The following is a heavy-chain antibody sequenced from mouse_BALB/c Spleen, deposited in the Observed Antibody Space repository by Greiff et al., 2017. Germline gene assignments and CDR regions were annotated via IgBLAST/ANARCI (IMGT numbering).Heavy chain of an antibody. V-gene: IGHV2-9*02. CDR2: IWAGGST. CDR1: GFSLTSYG. J-gene: IGHJ3*01. D-gene: IGHD2-14*01. CDR3: ARERGNRSFAY. Sequence: QVQLKQSGPGLVAPSQSLSITCTVSGFSLTSYGVHWVRQPPGKGLEWLGVIWAGGSTNYNSALMSRLSISKDNSKSQVFLKMNSLQTDDTAMYYCARERGNRSFAYWGQGTLVTVSA.